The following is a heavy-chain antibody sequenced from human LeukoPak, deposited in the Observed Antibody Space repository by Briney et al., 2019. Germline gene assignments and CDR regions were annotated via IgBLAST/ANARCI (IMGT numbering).Heavy chain of an antibody. CDR3: ARGGGCSSTSCYQGNYFQH. CDR1: GGSFSGYY. D-gene: IGHD2-2*01. V-gene: IGHV4-34*01. CDR2: FYHSGST. J-gene: IGHJ1*01. Sequence: PSETLSLTCGVYGGSFSGYYWSWIRHPPGKGLEWIGEFYHSGSTNYNPSLKSRVTISVDTSKNQFSLKLSSVTAADTAVYYCARGGGCSSTSCYQGNYFQHWGQGTLVTVSS.